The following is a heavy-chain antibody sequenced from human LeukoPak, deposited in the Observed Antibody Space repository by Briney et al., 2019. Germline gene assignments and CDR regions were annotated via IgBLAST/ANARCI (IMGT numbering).Heavy chain of an antibody. D-gene: IGHD6-19*01. J-gene: IGHJ4*02. Sequence: ASAKVSCKASGYTFTSYDINWVRQATGQGLEWMGWMNPNSGNTGYAQKFQGRVTMTRDTSISTAYMELTSLTSEDTAIYYCARGLAVAGTGYWGQGTLVTVSS. CDR2: MNPNSGNT. CDR3: ARGLAVAGTGY. CDR1: GYTFTSYD. V-gene: IGHV1-8*01.